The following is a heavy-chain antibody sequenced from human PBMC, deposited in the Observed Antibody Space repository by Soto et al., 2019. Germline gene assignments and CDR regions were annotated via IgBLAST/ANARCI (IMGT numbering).Heavy chain of an antibody. J-gene: IGHJ3*02. CDR1: GFTFSSYT. CDR2: ISSSSSYI. CDR3: ARVWRGTYDAFDI. Sequence: GGSLRLSCAASGFTFSSYTMNWVRQAPGKGLEWVSSISSSSSYIYYADSVKGRFTISRDNAKNSLYLQMNSLRAEDTAVYYCARVWRGTYDAFDIWGQGTIVTVSS. D-gene: IGHD1-7*01. V-gene: IGHV3-21*01.